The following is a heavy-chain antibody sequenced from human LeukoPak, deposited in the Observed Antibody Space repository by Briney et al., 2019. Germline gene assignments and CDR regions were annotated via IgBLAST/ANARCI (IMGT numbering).Heavy chain of an antibody. CDR2: ISWNSGSI. CDR3: AKALRYFDWLGSNFDY. V-gene: IGHV3-9*01. Sequence: GGSLRLSCAASGFTFDDYAMHWVRQAPGKGLVWVSGISWNSGSIGYADSVKGRFTISRDNAKNSLYLQMNSLRAEDTALYYCAKALRYFDWLGSNFDYWGQGTLVTVSS. CDR1: GFTFDDYA. D-gene: IGHD3-9*01. J-gene: IGHJ4*02.